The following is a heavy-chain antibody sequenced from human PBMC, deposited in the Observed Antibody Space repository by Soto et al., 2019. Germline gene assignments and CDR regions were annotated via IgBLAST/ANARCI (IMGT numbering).Heavy chain of an antibody. CDR1: GYSFAGYW. CDR2: IDPSDSQT. Sequence: GESLKISCKGSGYSFAGYWINWGRQKPGKGLEWMGRIDPSDSQTYYSPSFRGHVTISVTKSITTVFLQWSSLRASDTAMYYCARQIYDSDTGPNFQYYFDSWGQGTPVTVSS. V-gene: IGHV5-10-1*01. J-gene: IGHJ4*02. D-gene: IGHD3-22*01. CDR3: ARQIYDSDTGPNFQYYFDS.